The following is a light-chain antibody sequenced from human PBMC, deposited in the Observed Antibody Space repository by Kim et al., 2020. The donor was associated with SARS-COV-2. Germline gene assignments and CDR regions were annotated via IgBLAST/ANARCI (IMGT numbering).Light chain of an antibody. CDR1: KSRGYRDLNTY. J-gene: IGKJ2*03. Sequence: QSASDAYGTLKSRGYRDLNTYLNWCQQRPGQSPRRLIYEVSNRDSGVPDRFSGSGSGTDFTLKISSVEAEDVGVYYCMQGIHWPYSFGQGTKLEI. CDR3: MQGIHWPYS. CDR2: EVS. V-gene: IGKV2-30*01.